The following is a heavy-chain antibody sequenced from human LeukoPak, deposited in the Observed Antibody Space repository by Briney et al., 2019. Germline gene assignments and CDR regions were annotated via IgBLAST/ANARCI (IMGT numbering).Heavy chain of an antibody. V-gene: IGHV3-23*01. J-gene: IGHJ4*02. CDR1: GFTFSNYG. CDR2: ISSSGGST. D-gene: IGHD6-13*01. CDR3: AKDKQQLANFDY. Sequence: QPGGSLRLSCAASGFTFSNYGMSWVRQAPGKGLEWVSGISSSGGSTYYADSVKGRFTISRDNSKNTLYLQMNSLRAEDTAVYYCAKDKQQLANFDYWGQGTLVTVSS.